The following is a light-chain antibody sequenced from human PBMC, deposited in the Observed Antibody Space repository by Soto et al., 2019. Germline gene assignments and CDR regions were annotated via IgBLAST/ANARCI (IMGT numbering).Light chain of an antibody. J-gene: IGLJ3*02. CDR2: EVS. V-gene: IGLV2-14*03. Sequence: QSALTQPASVSGSPGRSITISCTGTSSDVGAYNYVSWYQQHPGKAPKLMIYEVSSRPSGVSNRFSGSKSANTASLTISGLQAGDEADYYCSSYTSSSTWLFGGGTKLTVL. CDR3: SSYTSSSTWL. CDR1: SSDVGAYNY.